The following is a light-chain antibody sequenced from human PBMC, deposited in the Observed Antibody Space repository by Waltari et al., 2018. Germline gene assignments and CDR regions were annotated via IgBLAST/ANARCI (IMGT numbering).Light chain of an antibody. CDR2: KAS. V-gene: IGKV1-5*03. CDR1: QNINTW. Sequence: DIQMTQSPSTLSASVGARVTIPCRASQNINTWLAWHQQKPGKAPNLLIDKASSLESGVPSRFSGSGSGTEFTLTISSLQPDDFATYYCLQYNGEPRTFGQGTKVEVK. J-gene: IGKJ1*01. CDR3: LQYNGEPRT.